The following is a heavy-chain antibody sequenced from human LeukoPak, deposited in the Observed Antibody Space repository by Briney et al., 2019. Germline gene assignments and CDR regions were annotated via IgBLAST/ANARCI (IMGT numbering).Heavy chain of an antibody. Sequence: PSETLSLTCAVYGGSSSGYYWSWIRQPPGKGLEWIGEINHSGSTNYNPSLKSRVTISVDTSKNQFSLKLSSVTAADTAVYYCARGCVLRFLEWLLDYWGQGTLVTVSS. D-gene: IGHD3-3*01. V-gene: IGHV4-34*01. CDR2: INHSGST. CDR3: ARGCVLRFLEWLLDY. J-gene: IGHJ4*02. CDR1: GGSSSGYY.